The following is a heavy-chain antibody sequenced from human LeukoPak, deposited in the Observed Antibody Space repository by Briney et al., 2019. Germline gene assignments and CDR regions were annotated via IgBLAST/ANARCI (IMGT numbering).Heavy chain of an antibody. CDR3: ARGTYTLTTDSFDI. D-gene: IGHD2-2*02. CDR2: INHSGST. J-gene: IGHJ3*02. Sequence: SETLSLTCAVYGGSFSGYYWSWIRQPPGKGLEWIGEINHSGSTNYNPSLTSRVTISVDMSKNQFSLRLSSVTAADTAVYYCARGTYTLTTDSFDIWGQGTVVTVSS. CDR1: GGSFSGYY. V-gene: IGHV4-34*01.